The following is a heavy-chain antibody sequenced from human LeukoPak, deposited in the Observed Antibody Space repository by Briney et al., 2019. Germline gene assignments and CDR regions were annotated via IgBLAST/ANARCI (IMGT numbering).Heavy chain of an antibody. CDR2: ISYDGSNK. J-gene: IGHJ4*02. CDR3: ARGKWELLGYYFDY. V-gene: IGHV3-30*04. Sequence: GGSLRLSCAASGFTFKNYAMTWVRQAPGKGLEWVAVISYDGSNKYYADSVKGRFTISRDNSKNTLNLQMNSLRAEDTAVYYCARGKWELLGYYFDYWGQGTLVTVSS. CDR1: GFTFKNYA. D-gene: IGHD1-26*01.